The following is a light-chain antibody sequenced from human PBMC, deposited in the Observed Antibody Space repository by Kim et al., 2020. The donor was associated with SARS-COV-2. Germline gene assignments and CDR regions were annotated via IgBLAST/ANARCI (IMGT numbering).Light chain of an antibody. CDR1: QSVSSSY. V-gene: IGKV3-20*01. CDR2: GAS. J-gene: IGKJ1*01. CDR3: QQYGSSPLT. Sequence: SPGENATLSCRASQSVSSSYLAWYQQKPGQAPRLRIYGASSRATGIPDRFSGSGSGTDFTLTISRLEPEDFAVYYCQQYGSSPLTFGQGTKVEIK.